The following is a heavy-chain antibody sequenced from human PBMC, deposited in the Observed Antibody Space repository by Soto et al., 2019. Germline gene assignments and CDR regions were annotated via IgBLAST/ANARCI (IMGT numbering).Heavy chain of an antibody. J-gene: IGHJ6*02. Sequence: SVKLSCRASRGTFSSYAIIWVRQAPGRGLEWMGGIIPIFGTANYAQKSQGRVTITADESTSTAYMELSSLRSEDTAVYYCATTNFYYHSSGYWIPYYYYGMDVWGQGTTVTVSS. V-gene: IGHV1-69*13. CDR3: ATTNFYYHSSGYWIPYYYYGMDV. CDR2: IIPIFGTA. CDR1: RGTFSSYA. D-gene: IGHD3-22*01.